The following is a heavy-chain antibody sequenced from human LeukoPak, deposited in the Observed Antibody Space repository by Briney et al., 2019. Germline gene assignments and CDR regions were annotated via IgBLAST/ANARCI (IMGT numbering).Heavy chain of an antibody. J-gene: IGHJ6*03. Sequence: PGGSLRLSCAASGFTFSDYYMSWIRQAPGKGLEWVSYISSSGSTIYYADSVKGRFTISRDNAKNPLYLQMNSLRAEDTAVYYCARVISQCSGGSCYSGFYYYMDVWGKGTTVTISS. CDR2: ISSSGSTI. CDR1: GFTFSDYY. CDR3: ARVISQCSGGSCYSGFYYYMDV. V-gene: IGHV3-11*01. D-gene: IGHD2-15*01.